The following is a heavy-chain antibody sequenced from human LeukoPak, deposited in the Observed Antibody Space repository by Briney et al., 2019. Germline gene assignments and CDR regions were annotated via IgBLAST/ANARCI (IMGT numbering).Heavy chain of an antibody. D-gene: IGHD3-22*01. CDR1: GGSLSSYY. V-gene: IGHV4-59*08. Sequence: SETLSLTCTVSGGSLSSYYWSWIRQPPGKGLEGIGYIYDIGRTKYNPSLKSRVTMSVDTSKNQFSLKLSSVTAADTAVYHCARTYYYDSSGYLNHWFDPWGQGTLVTVSS. CDR3: ARTYYYDSSGYLNHWFDP. J-gene: IGHJ5*02. CDR2: IYDIGRT.